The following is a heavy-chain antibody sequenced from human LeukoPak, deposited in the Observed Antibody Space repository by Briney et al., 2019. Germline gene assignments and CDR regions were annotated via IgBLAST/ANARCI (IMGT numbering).Heavy chain of an antibody. CDR1: GGSIGSGGYY. CDR2: IYYSGST. D-gene: IGHD3-22*01. CDR3: ARDSQTGYYDSSGYSGAFDI. J-gene: IGHJ3*02. Sequence: SETLSLTCAVSGGSIGSGGYYWSWIRQHPGKGLEWIGYIYYSGSTYYNPSLKSRVTISVDTSKNQFSLKLSSVTAADTAVYYCARDSQTGYYDSSGYSGAFDIWGQGTMVTVSS. V-gene: IGHV4-31*11.